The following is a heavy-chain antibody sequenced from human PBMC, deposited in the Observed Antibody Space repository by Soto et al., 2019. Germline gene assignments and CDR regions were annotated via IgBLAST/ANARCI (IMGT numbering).Heavy chain of an antibody. CDR3: ATGPFLEWLTETQNYYYYGMDV. Sequence: SGTLSLTCTVSGGSISTYYWSWIRQPPGKGLEWIGYIYYSGSTNYNPSLKSRVTISVDTSKNQFSLKLSSVTAADTAVYYCATGPFLEWLTETQNYYYYGMDVWGQGTTVTVSS. J-gene: IGHJ6*02. D-gene: IGHD3-3*01. CDR2: IYYSGST. CDR1: GGSISTYY. V-gene: IGHV4-59*01.